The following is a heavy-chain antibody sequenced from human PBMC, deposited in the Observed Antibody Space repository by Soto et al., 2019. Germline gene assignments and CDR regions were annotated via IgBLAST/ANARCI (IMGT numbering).Heavy chain of an antibody. D-gene: IGHD2-15*01. J-gene: IGHJ4*02. Sequence: GGPLRLSCAASGFTFNSYGMHWVRQAPGKGLEWVAVISYDGSNKYYADSVKGRFTISRDNSKNTLYLQMNSLRAEDTAVYYCAKSMDIVVVVAATPLNYWGQGTQVTVSS. CDR3: AKSMDIVVVVAATPLNY. V-gene: IGHV3-30*18. CDR1: GFTFNSYG. CDR2: ISYDGSNK.